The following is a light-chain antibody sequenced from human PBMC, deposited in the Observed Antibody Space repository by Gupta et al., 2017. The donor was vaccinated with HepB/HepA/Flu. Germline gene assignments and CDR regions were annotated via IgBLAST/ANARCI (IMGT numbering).Light chain of an antibody. J-gene: IGKJ1*01. V-gene: IGKV3-11*01. Sequence: DIMLTQSPATLSLPPGERATLSCRASQSVNGFLAWYQQKPGQAPRLLIYDTSKRATGIPDRFSGSGDEKDFTLTSSSREHEDSAVCYVQQGYHLPTFGQGTKVEIK. CDR1: QSVNGF. CDR3: QQGYHLPT. CDR2: DTS.